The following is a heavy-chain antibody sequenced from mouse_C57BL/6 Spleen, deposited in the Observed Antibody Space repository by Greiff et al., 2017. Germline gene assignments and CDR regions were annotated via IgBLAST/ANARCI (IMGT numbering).Heavy chain of an antibody. V-gene: IGHV1-69*01. CDR1: GYTFTSYW. Sequence: VKLQQPGAELVMPGASVKLSCKASGYTFTSYWMHWVKQRPGQGLEWIGEIDPSDSYTNYNQKFKGKSTLTVDKSSSTAYMQLSSLTSEDSAVYYCARWGSNYAMDYWGQGTSVTVSS. CDR3: ARWGSNYAMDY. J-gene: IGHJ4*01. CDR2: IDPSDSYT. D-gene: IGHD1-1*01.